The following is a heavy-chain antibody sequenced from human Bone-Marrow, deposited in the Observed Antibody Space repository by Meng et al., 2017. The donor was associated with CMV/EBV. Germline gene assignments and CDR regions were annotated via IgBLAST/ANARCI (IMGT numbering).Heavy chain of an antibody. D-gene: IGHD2-2*02. Sequence: GESLKISCAASGFTFSGSAMHWVRQASGKGLEWVGRIRSKANSYATAYAASVKGRFTISRDDSKNTAYLQMNSLKTEDTAVYYCARAPGYCSSTSCYSHLDYWGQGTRVTVSS. V-gene: IGHV3-73*01. CDR2: IRSKANSYAT. CDR1: GFTFSGSA. J-gene: IGHJ4*02. CDR3: ARAPGYCSSTSCYSHLDY.